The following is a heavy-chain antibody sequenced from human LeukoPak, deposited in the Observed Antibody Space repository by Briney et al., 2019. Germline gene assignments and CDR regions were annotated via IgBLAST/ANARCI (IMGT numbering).Heavy chain of an antibody. Sequence: ALIMVYCKASGYNFTSYGICCVRPAAGQGLEWMGWISAYNGNTNYAQKLQGRVTMTTDTSTSTAYMELRSLRSDDTAVYYCAREVPYYGCDYWGQGTLVTVSS. D-gene: IGHD3-10*01. CDR3: AREVPYYGCDY. J-gene: IGHJ4*02. CDR2: ISAYNGNT. V-gene: IGHV1-18*01. CDR1: GYNFTSYG.